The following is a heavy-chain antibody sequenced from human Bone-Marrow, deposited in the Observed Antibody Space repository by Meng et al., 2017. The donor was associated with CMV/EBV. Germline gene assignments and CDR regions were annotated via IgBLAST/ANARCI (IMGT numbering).Heavy chain of an antibody. D-gene: IGHD2-15*01. V-gene: IGHV3-21*01. CDR2: ITTSGTSR. J-gene: IGHJ4*02. CDR1: GFTFSSYS. CDR3: ARVGGGSPLVDY. Sequence: GGSLRLSCAPSGFTFSSYSFNWVRQAPGMGLEWVSSITTSGTSRYYADSVKGRFTISRDNAKNSLYLQMNSLRAEDTAVYYCARVGGGSPLVDYWGQGTLVTVSS.